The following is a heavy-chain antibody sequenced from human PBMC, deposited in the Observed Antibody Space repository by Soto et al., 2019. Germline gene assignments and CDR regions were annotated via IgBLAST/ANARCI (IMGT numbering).Heavy chain of an antibody. J-gene: IGHJ4*02. V-gene: IGHV3-9*01. CDR2: FSWTSGSI. CDR1: GFTFDDYA. CDR3: AKEGGSSYFDY. Sequence: VQLVESGGGLVQPGRSLRLSCAASGFTFDDYALHWVRHAPGQGLVWVSGFSWTSGSIGYADSVKGRFTISRDNAKNSLYLQMNSLRAEDTALYYCAKEGGSSYFDYWGQGTLVTVSS.